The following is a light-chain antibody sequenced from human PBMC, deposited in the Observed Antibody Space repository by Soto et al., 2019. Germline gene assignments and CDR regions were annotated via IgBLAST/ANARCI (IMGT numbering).Light chain of an antibody. CDR1: SSDVGGYNY. CDR3: SSYTSSRTYV. V-gene: IGLV2-14*01. CDR2: EVS. Sequence: QSALTQPASVSGSPGQSITISCTGTSSDVGGYNYVSWYQQHPGKAPRLMIYEVSNRPSGVSNRFSGSKSGNTASLTISGLQAEDEADYYCSSYTSSRTYVFGTGTRSP. J-gene: IGLJ1*01.